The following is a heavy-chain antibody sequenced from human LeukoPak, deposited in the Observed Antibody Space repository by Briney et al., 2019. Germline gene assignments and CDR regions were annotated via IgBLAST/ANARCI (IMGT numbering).Heavy chain of an antibody. D-gene: IGHD4-23*01. CDR3: ARDLPGGNSGFSDY. CDR2: IEKDGSAA. V-gene: IGHV3-7*01. Sequence: GGSLRLSCTASGFTLSHYWMTWVRQAPGKGLEWVAKIEKDGSAAYYVDSMKGRFTISRDNAKNSLYLQMNSLRAEDTAVYYCARDLPGGNSGFSDYWGQGTLVTVSS. CDR1: GFTLSHYW. J-gene: IGHJ4*02.